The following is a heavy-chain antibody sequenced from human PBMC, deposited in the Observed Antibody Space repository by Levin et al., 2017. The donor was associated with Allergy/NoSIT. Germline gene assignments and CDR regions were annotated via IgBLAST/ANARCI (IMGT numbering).Heavy chain of an antibody. D-gene: IGHD6-19*01. Sequence: SETLSLTCSVSSGSISSYYWSWIRQPPGKGLEWIGYIYYSGNTNYNPSLKSRVTISVDTSKNHFSLRLTSVTAADTAVYFCARDIYSSGWFAFGTFDVWGQGTMVTVSS. J-gene: IGHJ3*01. CDR3: ARDIYSSGWFAFGTFDV. CDR1: SGSISSYY. CDR2: IYYSGNT. V-gene: IGHV4-59*01.